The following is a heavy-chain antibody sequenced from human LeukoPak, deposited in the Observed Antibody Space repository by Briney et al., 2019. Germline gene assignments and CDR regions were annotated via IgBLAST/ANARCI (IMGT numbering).Heavy chain of an antibody. CDR2: ISDTGATT. D-gene: IGHD2-8*01. V-gene: IGHV3-23*01. J-gene: IGHJ4*02. CDR3: AKDTSIGRYCTNGVCSPFDY. CDR1: GFTFSSYA. Sequence: GGSLRLSCAGSGFTFSSYAMSWVRQAPGKGLEWVSAISDTGATTYDADSVKGRFTISRDNSRSTLYLQMNSLRAEDTALYYCAKDTSIGRYCTNGVCSPFDYWGQGTLVAVSS.